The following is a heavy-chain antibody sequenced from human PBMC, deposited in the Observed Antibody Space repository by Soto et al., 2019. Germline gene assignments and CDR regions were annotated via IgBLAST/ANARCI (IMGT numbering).Heavy chain of an antibody. CDR1: GYAFPHYV. V-gene: IGHV1-18*01. CDR3: ARSGEHPLDY. D-gene: IGHD1-26*01. CDR2: STHTANT. J-gene: IGHJ4*02. Sequence: ASVKVSCTTSGYAFPHYVINWVRQAPGHGLEWMGFSTHTANTNYAQNFQGRVVLTTDTPTSTAYMEVTSLRSDDTAVYYCARSGEHPLDYWGQGTPVTVSS.